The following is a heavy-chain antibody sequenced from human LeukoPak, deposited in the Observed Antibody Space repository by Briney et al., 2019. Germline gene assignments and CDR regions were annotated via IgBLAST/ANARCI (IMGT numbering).Heavy chain of an antibody. Sequence: GSLRLSCAASEFTFSDYYMSWIRQPPGKGLEWIGSIYYSGSTYYNPSLKSRVTISVDTSKNQFSLKLSSVTAADTAVYYCASTIHWGQGTLVTVSS. V-gene: IGHV4-38-2*01. CDR1: EFTFSDYY. D-gene: IGHD5-24*01. CDR2: IYYSGST. CDR3: ASTIH. J-gene: IGHJ4*02.